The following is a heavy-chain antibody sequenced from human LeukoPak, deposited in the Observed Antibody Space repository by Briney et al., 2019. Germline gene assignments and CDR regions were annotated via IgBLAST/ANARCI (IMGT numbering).Heavy chain of an antibody. CDR1: GGSISSHY. J-gene: IGHJ4*02. D-gene: IGHD5-24*01. Sequence: SETLSLTCTVSGGSISSHYWSWIRQPPGKGLEWIGYIYYSGSTNYNPSLKSRVTISVDTSKNQFSLKLSSVTAADTAVYYCARKRWLQLSDYWGQGTLVTVSS. CDR2: IYYSGST. CDR3: ARKRWLQLSDY. V-gene: IGHV4-59*11.